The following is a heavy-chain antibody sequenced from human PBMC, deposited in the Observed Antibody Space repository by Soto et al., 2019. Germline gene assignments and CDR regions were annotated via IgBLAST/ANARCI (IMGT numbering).Heavy chain of an antibody. V-gene: IGHV1-3*01. D-gene: IGHD1-1*01. CDR3: ARDPPTTTVGYYYYMDV. Sequence: ASVKVSCKASGYTFTSYAMHWVRQAPGQRLEWMGWINAGNGNTKYSQKFQGRVTITRDTSASTAYMELSSLRSEDTAVYYCARDPPTTTVGYYYYMDVWGKGTTVTVSS. J-gene: IGHJ6*03. CDR2: INAGNGNT. CDR1: GYTFTSYA.